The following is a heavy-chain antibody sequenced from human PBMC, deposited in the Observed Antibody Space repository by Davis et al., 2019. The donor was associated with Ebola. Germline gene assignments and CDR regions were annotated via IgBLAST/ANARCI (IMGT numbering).Heavy chain of an antibody. V-gene: IGHV3-33*08. CDR2: IWYEGSNK. CDR1: GFTFKSYG. CDR3: ARTRTDFWSGYSPITYYYYYGMDV. D-gene: IGHD3-3*01. J-gene: IGHJ6*02. Sequence: GGSLRLSCAASGFTFKSYGMHWIRQPPGKGLEWVAVIWYEGSNKYYAGSVKGRFTISRDNSKNTLYLQMNSLRAEDTAVYYCARTRTDFWSGYSPITYYYYYGMDVWGQGTTVTVSS.